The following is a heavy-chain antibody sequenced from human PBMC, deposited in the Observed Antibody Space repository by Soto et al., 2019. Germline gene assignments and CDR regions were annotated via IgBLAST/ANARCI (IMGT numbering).Heavy chain of an antibody. V-gene: IGHV4-31*03. CDR1: GGSISSGGYY. CDR2: IYYSGST. CDR3: ARDLGVYDSSDYYYYGMDV. Sequence: KTSETLSLTCTVSGGSISSGGYYWSWIRQHPGKGLEWIGYIYYSGSTYYNPSLKSRVTISVDTSKNQFSLKLSSVTAADTAVYYCARDLGVYDSSDYYYYGMDVWGQGTTVTVSS. D-gene: IGHD3-22*01. J-gene: IGHJ6*02.